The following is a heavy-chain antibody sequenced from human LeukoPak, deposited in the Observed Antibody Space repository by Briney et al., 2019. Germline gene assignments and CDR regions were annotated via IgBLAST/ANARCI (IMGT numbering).Heavy chain of an antibody. D-gene: IGHD2-2*02. Sequence: PSETLSLTCTVSGGSISSYYWSWIRQPPGKGLERIGYIYYSGSTNYNPSLKSRVTISVDTSKNQFSLKLSSVTAADTAVYYCARGDNTHPYYFDYWGQGTLVTVSS. CDR1: GGSISSYY. CDR3: ARGDNTHPYYFDY. CDR2: IYYSGST. J-gene: IGHJ4*02. V-gene: IGHV4-59*01.